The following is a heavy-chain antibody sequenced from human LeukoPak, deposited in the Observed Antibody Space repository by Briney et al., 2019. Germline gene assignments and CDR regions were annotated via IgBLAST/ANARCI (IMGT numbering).Heavy chain of an antibody. D-gene: IGHD3-10*01. CDR2: IYHSGST. CDR1: GGSISSYY. Sequence: SETLSLTCTVSGGSISSYYWGWIRQPPGKGLEWIGSIYHSGSTYYNPSLKSRVTISVDTSKNQFSLKLSSVTAADTAVYYCARGGITMVRGIYFDYWGQGILVTVSS. V-gene: IGHV4-39*07. J-gene: IGHJ4*02. CDR3: ARGGITMVRGIYFDY.